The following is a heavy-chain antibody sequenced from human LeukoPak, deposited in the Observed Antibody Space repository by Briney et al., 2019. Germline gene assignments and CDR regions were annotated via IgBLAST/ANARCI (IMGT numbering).Heavy chain of an antibody. CDR1: GFTFDDYA. CDR3: AKGSRIAVAGTFDY. Sequence: GRSLRLSCAASGFTFDDYAMPWVRQAPGKGLEWVSGISWNSGSIGYADSVKGRFTISRDNAKNSLYLQMNSLRAEDTALYYCAKGSRIAVAGTFDYWGQGTLVTVSS. D-gene: IGHD6-19*01. V-gene: IGHV3-9*01. CDR2: ISWNSGSI. J-gene: IGHJ4*02.